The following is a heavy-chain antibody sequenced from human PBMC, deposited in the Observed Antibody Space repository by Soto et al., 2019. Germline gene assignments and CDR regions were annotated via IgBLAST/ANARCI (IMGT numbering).Heavy chain of an antibody. D-gene: IGHD3-16*01. CDR2: TKYSGST. Sequence: QVQLQESGPGLVKPSQTLSLTCTVSGGSISSGGYCWSWIRQHPGKGLEWIGYTKYSGSTYYNPSLKRRVTISVYTSKNQFSLKLSSVTAADTAVYYCARDYGGAWYFDLWGRGTLVTVSS. J-gene: IGHJ2*01. CDR3: ARDYGGAWYFDL. V-gene: IGHV4-31*03. CDR1: GGSISSGGYC.